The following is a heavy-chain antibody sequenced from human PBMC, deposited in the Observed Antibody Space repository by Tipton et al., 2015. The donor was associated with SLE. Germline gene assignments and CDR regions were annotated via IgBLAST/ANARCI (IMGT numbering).Heavy chain of an antibody. CDR1: GGSISNYY. CDR3: ARGGFIRMGQWFDP. V-gene: IGHV4-4*07. CDR2: IYTSGST. D-gene: IGHD2-8*01. J-gene: IGHJ5*02. Sequence: TLSLTCTVSGGSISNYYWSWIRQPAGKGLEWIGRIYTSGSTNYNPSLKSRVTMSVDTSKNQFSLKLSSVTAVDTAVYYCARGGFIRMGQWFDPWGQGTLVTVSS.